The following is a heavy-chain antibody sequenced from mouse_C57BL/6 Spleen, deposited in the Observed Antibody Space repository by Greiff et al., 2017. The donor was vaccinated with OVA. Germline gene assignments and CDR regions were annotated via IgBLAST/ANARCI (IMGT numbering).Heavy chain of an antibody. CDR3: ARNPGYYYGSSYGDY. CDR2: IDPSASYT. D-gene: IGHD1-1*01. Sequence: QVQLQQPGAELVMPGASVKLSCKASGYTFTSYWMHWVKQRPGQGLEWIGEIDPSASYTNYNQKFKGKSTLTVEKSSSTAYMQLSSLTSEDSAVYYCARNPGYYYGSSYGDYWGQGTTLTVSS. J-gene: IGHJ2*01. V-gene: IGHV1-69*01. CDR1: GYTFTSYW.